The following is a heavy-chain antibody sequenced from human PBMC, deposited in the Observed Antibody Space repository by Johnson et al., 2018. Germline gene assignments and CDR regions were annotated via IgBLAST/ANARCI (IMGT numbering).Heavy chain of an antibody. CDR1: GLTIRSYA. Sequence: VQSGGSLRLSCAASGLTIRSYAMTWVRQAPGKGLEWVSAISGSDYNTYYADSVKGRFIISRDNSKNTLYLQMNSLRAEDTAVYDCAKCFDFWSGYYIYMDVWGKGTTVTVSS. CDR3: AKCFDFWSGYYIYMDV. V-gene: IGHV3-23*01. CDR2: ISGSDYNT. D-gene: IGHD3-3*01. J-gene: IGHJ6*03.